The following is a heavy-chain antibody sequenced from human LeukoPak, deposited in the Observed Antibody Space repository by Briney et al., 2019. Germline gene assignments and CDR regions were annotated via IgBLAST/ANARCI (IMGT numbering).Heavy chain of an antibody. D-gene: IGHD3-22*01. Sequence: GGSLRLSCAASGFTFSSYSMNWVRQAPGKGLEWVSYISSSSSTIYYADSVNGRFTISRDNAKNSLYLQMNSLRAEDTAVYYCARGKPSLTMIVVPHQDAFDIWGQGTMVTVSS. V-gene: IGHV3-48*04. CDR3: ARGKPSLTMIVVPHQDAFDI. J-gene: IGHJ3*02. CDR2: ISSSSSTI. CDR1: GFTFSSYS.